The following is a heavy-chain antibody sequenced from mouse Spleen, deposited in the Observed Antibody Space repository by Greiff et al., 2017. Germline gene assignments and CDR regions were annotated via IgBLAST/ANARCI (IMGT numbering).Heavy chain of an antibody. V-gene: IGHV10-1*01. D-gene: IGHD2-3*01. J-gene: IGHJ3*01. CDR1: GFSFNTYA. CDR2: IRSKSNNYAT. Sequence: EVKLMESGGGLVQPKGSVKLSCAASGFSFNTYAMNWVRQAPGKGLEWVARIRSKSNNYATYYADSVKDRFTISRDDSESMLYLQMNNLKTEDTAMYYCVKDDGYYGGFAYWGQGTLVTVSA. CDR3: VKDDGYYGGFAY.